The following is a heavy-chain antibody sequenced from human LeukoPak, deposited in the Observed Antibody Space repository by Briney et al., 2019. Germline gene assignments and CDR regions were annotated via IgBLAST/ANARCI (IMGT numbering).Heavy chain of an antibody. CDR2: INPRGSI. V-gene: IGHV4-4*07. Sequence: SETLSLTCTVTAGSISTYYWSCIRQTAGKGLEWIGHINPRGSIKYNPPLKSRVSLSMDTSKNQFSLKVNSVTAADTAVYYCARGGAQWLVEEAFDFWGRGTMVTVSS. CDR3: ARGGAQWLVEEAFDF. J-gene: IGHJ3*01. D-gene: IGHD6-19*01. CDR1: AGSISTYY.